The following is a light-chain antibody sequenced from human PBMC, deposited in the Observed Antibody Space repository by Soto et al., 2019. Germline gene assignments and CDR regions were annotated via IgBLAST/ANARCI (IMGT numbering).Light chain of an antibody. Sequence: QSALTQPRSVSGSPGQSVTISCTGTSSDVGGYNYVAWYQQHPGKAPKLMIYDVNKRPSGVPDRLSGSKSGITASLTISGRQAEDEAEYECCSYAGSYTVVFGGGTKLTVL. CDR2: DVN. CDR1: SSDVGGYNY. CDR3: CSYAGSYTVV. V-gene: IGLV2-11*01. J-gene: IGLJ2*01.